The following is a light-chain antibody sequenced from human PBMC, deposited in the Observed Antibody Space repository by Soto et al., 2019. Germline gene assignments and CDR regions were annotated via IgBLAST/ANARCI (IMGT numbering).Light chain of an antibody. CDR3: QQYSSSPS. V-gene: IGKV3-15*01. CDR2: GAS. J-gene: IGKJ5*01. Sequence: EIVMTQSPTTLSVSPGERATLSCRASQSVSTNLAWYQQKPGQVPSLLIYGASTRASGVPASFSGSGSPTEFPLTLGRPQSQEFAVYYCQQYSSSPSFGQGTRLEL. CDR1: QSVSTN.